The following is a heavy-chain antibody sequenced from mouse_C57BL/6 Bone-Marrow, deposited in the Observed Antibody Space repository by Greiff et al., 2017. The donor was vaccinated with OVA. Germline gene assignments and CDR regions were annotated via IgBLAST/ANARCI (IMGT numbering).Heavy chain of an antibody. D-gene: IGHD2-1*01. V-gene: IGHV14-4*01. CDR1: GFTFTDYY. J-gene: IGHJ2*01. Sequence: EVQLQQSGAELVRPGASVKLSCTASGFTFTDYYMHWVKQRPEQGLAWIGWIDPENGDTEYASKFQGKATITADTSSNTAYLQLSSLTSEDTAVYYCTSYGNFDYWGQGTTLTVSS. CDR2: IDPENGDT. CDR3: TSYGNFDY.